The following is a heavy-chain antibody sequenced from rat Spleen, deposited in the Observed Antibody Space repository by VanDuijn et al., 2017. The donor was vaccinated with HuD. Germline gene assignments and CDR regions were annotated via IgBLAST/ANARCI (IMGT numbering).Heavy chain of an antibody. CDR2: ISYDGSST. V-gene: IGHV5-7*01. Sequence: EVQLVESGGGLVQPGRSLRLSCAASGFTFSDYYMAWVRQAPKKGLEWVASISYDGSSTNYRDSVKGRFTISRDNAKSTLYLQMDSLKSEDTATYYCARSVFDYWGQGVMVTVSS. CDR3: ARSVFDY. CDR1: GFTFSDYY. J-gene: IGHJ2*01.